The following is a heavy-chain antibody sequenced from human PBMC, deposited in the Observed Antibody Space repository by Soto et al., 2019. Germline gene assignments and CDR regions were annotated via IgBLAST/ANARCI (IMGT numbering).Heavy chain of an antibody. CDR1: GFTFDDYA. CDR2: ISWNSGSI. D-gene: IGHD6-13*01. V-gene: IGHV3-9*01. Sequence: GGSLRLSCAASGFTFDDYAMHWVRQAPGKGLEWVSGISWNSGSIGYADSVKGRFTISRDNAKNSLYLQMNSLRAEDTALYYCAKDMGRQQLVKIDYWGQGTLVTVSS. CDR3: AKDMGRQQLVKIDY. J-gene: IGHJ4*02.